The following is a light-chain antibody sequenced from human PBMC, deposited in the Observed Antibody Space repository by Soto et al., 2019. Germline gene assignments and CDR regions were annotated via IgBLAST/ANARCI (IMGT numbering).Light chain of an antibody. V-gene: IGLV2-14*01. CDR2: GVN. J-gene: IGLJ1*01. CDR3: SSYTSSSTRV. Sequence: QSALTQPASVSGSPGQSITISCTGTSSDVGGYNYVSWYQQNPGKAPKLMIYGVNNRPSGVSYRFSGSKSGNTASLTISGLQAEDEADYYCSSYTSSSTRVFGTGTKLTVL. CDR1: SSDVGGYNY.